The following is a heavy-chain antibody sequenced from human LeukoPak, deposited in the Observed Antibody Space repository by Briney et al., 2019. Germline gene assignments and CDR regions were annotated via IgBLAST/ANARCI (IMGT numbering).Heavy chain of an antibody. CDR2: INPNSGGT. D-gene: IGHD1-26*01. J-gene: IGHJ4*02. V-gene: IGHV1-2*02. CDR1: GYTFTGYY. Sequence: ASVKVSCKASGYTFTGYYMHWVRQAPGQGLEWMGWINPNSGGTNYAQKFQGRVTMTRDTSISTAYMELSRLRSDDTAVYYCARGLEGGELRTDYWGQGTLVTVSS. CDR3: ARGLEGGELRTDY.